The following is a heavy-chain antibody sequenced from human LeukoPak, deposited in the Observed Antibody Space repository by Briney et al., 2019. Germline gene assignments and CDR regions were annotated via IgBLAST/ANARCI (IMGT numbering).Heavy chain of an antibody. D-gene: IGHD6-25*01. J-gene: IGHJ3*02. CDR2: IGIPGDT. CDR3: VRAHVAAGLALDI. Sequence: GGSLRLSCAASGFTFSGYDMHWVRQATGKGLEWVSGIGIPGDTYYPGSVKGRFTISRENAKNSFYLQMNSLRAEDTAVYYCVRAHVAAGLALDIWGRGTMVTVSS. CDR1: GFTFSGYD. V-gene: IGHV3-13*01.